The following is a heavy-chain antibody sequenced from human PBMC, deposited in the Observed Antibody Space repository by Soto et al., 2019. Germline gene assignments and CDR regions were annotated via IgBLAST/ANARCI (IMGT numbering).Heavy chain of an antibody. CDR1: GGTFSSYA. V-gene: IGHV1-69*12. CDR3: AGRLVGATITYYYYGMDV. CDR2: IIPIFGTA. Sequence: QVQLVQSGAEVKKTGSSVKVSCKASGGTFSSYAISWVRQAPGQGLEWMGGIIPIFGTANYAQKFQGRVTITADESTSTAYMELSSLRSEDTAVYYCAGRLVGATITYYYYGMDVWGQGTTVTVSS. D-gene: IGHD1-26*01. J-gene: IGHJ6*02.